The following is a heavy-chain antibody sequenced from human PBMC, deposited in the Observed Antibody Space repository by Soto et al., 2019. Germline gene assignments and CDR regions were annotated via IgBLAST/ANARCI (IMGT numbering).Heavy chain of an antibody. Sequence: PGGYLRLSCAASGFTFSSYWMHWVRQAPGKGLVWVSRINSDGSSTSYADSVKGRFTISRDNAKNTLYLQMNSLRAEDTAVYYCARVGVYWDGYSSSWYGGIGGHSSATNAFDIWGQATMRTVSS. D-gene: IGHD6-13*01. J-gene: IGHJ3*02. CDR3: ARVGVYWDGYSSSWYGGIGGHSSATNAFDI. CDR1: GFTFSSYW. V-gene: IGHV3-74*01. CDR2: INSDGSST.